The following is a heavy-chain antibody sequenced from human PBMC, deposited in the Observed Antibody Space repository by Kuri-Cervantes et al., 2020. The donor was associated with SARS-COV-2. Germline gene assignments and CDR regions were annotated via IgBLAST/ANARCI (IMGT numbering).Heavy chain of an antibody. J-gene: IGHJ3*02. D-gene: IGHD3-3*01. CDR2: IYSGGST. CDR1: GFTVSSNY. V-gene: IGHV3-66*01. CDR3: AKPQRITIFGVVIMVDAFDI. Sequence: GESLKISCAASGFTVSSNYMSWVRQAPGKGLEWVSVIYSGGSTYYADSVKGRFTISRDNAKNSLYLQMNSLRAEDTAVYYCAKPQRITIFGVVIMVDAFDIWGQGTMVTVSS.